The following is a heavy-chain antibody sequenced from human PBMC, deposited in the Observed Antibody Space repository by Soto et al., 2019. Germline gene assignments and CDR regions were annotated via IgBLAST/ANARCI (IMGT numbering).Heavy chain of an antibody. D-gene: IGHD6-13*01. CDR3: VRRHVSATGIDWFDP. CDR1: GYTFTSYG. Sequence: ASVKVSCKASGYTFTSYGIHWVRQAPGQRLEWMGWINAANGDTKYSPKFQGRVTITRDTSASPAYMELSSLRSEDTAVYYCVRRHVSATGIDWFDPWGQGTLVTVSS. J-gene: IGHJ5*02. V-gene: IGHV1-3*01. CDR2: INAANGDT.